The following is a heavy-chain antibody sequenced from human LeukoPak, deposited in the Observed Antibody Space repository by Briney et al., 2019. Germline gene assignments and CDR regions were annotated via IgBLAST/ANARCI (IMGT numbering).Heavy chain of an antibody. D-gene: IGHD4-23*01. CDR3: ARRGNSLDY. CDR2: IYYSGST. V-gene: IGHV4-59*01. Sequence: SETLSLTCTVSGGSISNYYWSWIRQPPGKGLEWIGYIYYSGSTYYNPSLKGRVTISVDTSKNQFSLKLSSVTAADTAAYYCARRGNSLDYWGQGTLVTVSS. J-gene: IGHJ4*02. CDR1: GGSISNYY.